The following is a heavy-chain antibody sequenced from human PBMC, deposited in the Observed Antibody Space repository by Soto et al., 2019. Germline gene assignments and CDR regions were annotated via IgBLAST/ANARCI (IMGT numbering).Heavy chain of an antibody. CDR1: GGSISRGGYY. J-gene: IGHJ4*02. CDR2: IDYTGST. D-gene: IGHD6-19*01. CDR3: VRGRSGERFDY. V-gene: IGHV4-31*03. Sequence: QVQLQESGPGLVKPSEPLSLTCTVSGGSISRGGYYWSWIRQHPGKGLEWIGYIDYTGSTYYNPSLESRVTMTIDTSENHCSLMLSFVTAADTAVYFCVRGRSGERFDYWGQGTLVTVS.